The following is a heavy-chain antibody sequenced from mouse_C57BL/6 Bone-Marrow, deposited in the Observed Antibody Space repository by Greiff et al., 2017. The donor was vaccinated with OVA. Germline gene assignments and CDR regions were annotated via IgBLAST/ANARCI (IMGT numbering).Heavy chain of an antibody. V-gene: IGHV1-50*01. Sequence: VQLQQPGAELVKPGASVKLSCKASGYTFTSYWMQWVKQRPGQGLEWIGEIDPSDSYPNYNQKFKGKATLTVDTSSSTAYMQLSSLTSEDSAVYYCARRVDYWGQGTTLTVSS. CDR3: ARRVDY. CDR1: GYTFTSYW. CDR2: IDPSDSYP. J-gene: IGHJ2*01.